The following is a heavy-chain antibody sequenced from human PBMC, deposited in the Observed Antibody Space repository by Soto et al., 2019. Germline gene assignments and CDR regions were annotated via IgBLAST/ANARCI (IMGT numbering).Heavy chain of an antibody. D-gene: IGHD6-19*01. Sequence: QVQLVQSGAEVKKPGASVKVSCKASGYTFTSYYMHWVRQAPGQGLEWMGIINPSGGSTSYAQKFQGRVTMTRDTSTSTVYMELSSLRSEDTAVYYCARDRYSSVWESYYFDYWGQGTLVTVSS. CDR2: INPSGGST. J-gene: IGHJ4*02. CDR3: ARDRYSSVWESYYFDY. V-gene: IGHV1-46*01. CDR1: GYTFTSYY.